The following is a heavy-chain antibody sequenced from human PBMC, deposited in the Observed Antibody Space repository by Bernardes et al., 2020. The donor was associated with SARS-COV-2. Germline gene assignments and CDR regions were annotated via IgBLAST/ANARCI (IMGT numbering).Heavy chain of an antibody. CDR2: ISYDGSNK. D-gene: IGHD3-22*01. CDR3: AKDGPYYYDSSGYKAAFDI. J-gene: IGHJ3*02. V-gene: IGHV3-30*18. CDR1: GFTFSSYG. Sequence: RGSLRLSCAASGFTFSSYGMHWVRQAPGKGLEWVAVISYDGSNKYYADSVKGRFTISRDNSKNTLYLQMNSLRAEDTAVYYCAKDGPYYYDSSGYKAAFDIWGQGTMVTVSS.